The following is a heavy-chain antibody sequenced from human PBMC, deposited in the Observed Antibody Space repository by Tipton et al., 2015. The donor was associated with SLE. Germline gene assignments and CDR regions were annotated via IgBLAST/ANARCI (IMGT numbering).Heavy chain of an antibody. CDR3: ANNVGIQLWFY. Sequence: QLVQSGGGLVQPGRSLRLSCTASGFTFGDYAMSWVRQAPGKGLEWVGFIRSKAYGGTTEYAASVKGRFTISRDDSKSIAYLQMNSLRAEDTAVYYCANNVGIQLWFYWGQGTLVTVSS. CDR1: GFTFGDYA. J-gene: IGHJ4*02. D-gene: IGHD5-18*01. CDR2: IRSKAYGGTT. V-gene: IGHV3-49*04.